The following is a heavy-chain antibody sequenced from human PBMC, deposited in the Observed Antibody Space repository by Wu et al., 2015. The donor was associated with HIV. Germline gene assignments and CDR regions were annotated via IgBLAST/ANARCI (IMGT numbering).Heavy chain of an antibody. D-gene: IGHD2-2*01. CDR1: GETFSRIT. Sequence: QVQLEQSGAEVKKPGSSVRVSCKASGETFSRITFSWVRQAPGQGLEWMGIINPSGGSTTYAQNFQGRVTMTTDTSTSTVYMELSSLRFEDTAVYYCARMLTAVDLDYVGPGNAGHRLL. CDR3: ARMLTAVDLDY. CDR2: INPSGGST. V-gene: IGHV1-46*01. J-gene: IGHJ4*02.